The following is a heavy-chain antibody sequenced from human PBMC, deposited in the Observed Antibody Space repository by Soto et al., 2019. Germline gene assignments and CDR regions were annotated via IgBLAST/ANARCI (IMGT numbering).Heavy chain of an antibody. J-gene: IGHJ4*02. CDR1: GFTFSSCA. V-gene: IGHV3-30-3*01. CDR3: ARDKGDLRLLEWSYYFDY. CDR2: ISYDGSNK. Sequence: QVQLVESGGGVVQPGRSLRLSCAASGFTFSSCAMHWVRQAPGKGLEWVALISYDGSNKYYADSVKGRFTISRDNSKKTLCLQMNSLRAEDTAVYYCARDKGDLRLLEWSYYFDYWGQGTLVTVSS. D-gene: IGHD3-3*01.